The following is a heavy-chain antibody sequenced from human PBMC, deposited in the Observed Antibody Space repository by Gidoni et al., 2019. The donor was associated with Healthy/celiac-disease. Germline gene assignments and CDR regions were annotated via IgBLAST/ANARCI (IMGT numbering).Heavy chain of an antibody. Sequence: QVQLQQWGAGLLKPSETLSLTCAVYGRSFSGYYWSWIRQPPGKGLEWIGEINHSGSTNYNPSLKSRVTISVDTSKNQFSLKLSSVTAADTAVYYCARGGIAARPEDYWGQGTLVTVSS. V-gene: IGHV4-34*01. J-gene: IGHJ4*02. CDR1: GRSFSGYY. D-gene: IGHD6-6*01. CDR3: ARGGIAARPEDY. CDR2: INHSGST.